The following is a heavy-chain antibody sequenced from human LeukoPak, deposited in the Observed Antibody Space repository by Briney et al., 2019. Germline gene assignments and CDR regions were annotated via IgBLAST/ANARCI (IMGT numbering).Heavy chain of an antibody. J-gene: IGHJ3*02. CDR1: GGSVSSGNYY. Sequence: SETLSLTCTVSGGSVSSGNYYWSWIRQHPGKGLEWIGYIYYSGSTYYNPSLKSRVTISVDTSKNQFSLKLSSVTAADTAVYYCARSVDIVATGPDAFDIWGQGTMVTVSS. V-gene: IGHV4-31*03. CDR3: ARSVDIVATGPDAFDI. CDR2: IYYSGST. D-gene: IGHD5-12*01.